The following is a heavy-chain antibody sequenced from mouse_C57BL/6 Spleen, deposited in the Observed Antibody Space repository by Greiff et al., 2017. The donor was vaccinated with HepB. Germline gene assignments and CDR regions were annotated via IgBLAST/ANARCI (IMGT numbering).Heavy chain of an antibody. CDR1: GFSFNTYA. V-gene: IGHV10-1*01. Sequence: DVKLQESGGGLVQPKGSLKLSCAASGFSFNTYAMNWVRQAPGKGLEWVARIRSKSNNYATYYADSVKDRFTISRDDSESMLYLQMNNLKTEDTAMYYCVRGGSGSWFAYWGQGTLVTVSA. D-gene: IGHD1-1*01. J-gene: IGHJ3*01. CDR3: VRGGSGSWFAY. CDR2: IRSKSNNYAT.